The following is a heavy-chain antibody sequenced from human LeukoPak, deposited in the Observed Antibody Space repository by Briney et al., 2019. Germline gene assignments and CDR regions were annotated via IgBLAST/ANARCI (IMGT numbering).Heavy chain of an antibody. CDR2: IGAYNGDT. D-gene: IGHD2-15*01. V-gene: IGHV1-18*04. CDR1: VYTFTNFC. Sequence: ASVTVSCKPSVYTFTNFCISWVRPAPGQGLEWMGWIGAYNGDTNYAQKFQGRVTMTTDTSTSTAYMDLRSLRSDDTAVYYCTRDHCRGDNCPSFDYWGQGTLVTVSS. J-gene: IGHJ4*02. CDR3: TRDHCRGDNCPSFDY.